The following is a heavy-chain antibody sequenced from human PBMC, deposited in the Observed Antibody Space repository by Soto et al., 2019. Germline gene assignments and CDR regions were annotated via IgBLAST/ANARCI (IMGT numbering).Heavy chain of an antibody. CDR1: AFTFSSYA. D-gene: IGHD4-17*01. CDR3: AKDWRTTVASPEYFQH. Sequence: EVQLLESGGHLVQPGGSLRLSCAGSAFTFSSYAMSWVRQAPGKGLEWVSAISGSGDITYYADSVKGRFTISRDNSNATLYLQMDSLRAEDTAIYYFAKDWRTTVASPEYFQHWGQGTLVTVSS. V-gene: IGHV3-23*01. J-gene: IGHJ1*01. CDR2: ISGSGDIT.